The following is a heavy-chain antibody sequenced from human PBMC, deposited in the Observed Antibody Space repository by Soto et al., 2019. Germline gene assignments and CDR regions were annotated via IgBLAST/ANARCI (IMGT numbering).Heavy chain of an antibody. V-gene: IGHV4-59*01. CDR2: IYYSGST. CDR1: GGSISSYY. CDR3: ARNTLNYDY. D-gene: IGHD2-2*02. J-gene: IGHJ4*02. Sequence: SETLSLTCTVSGGSISSYYWSWIRQPPGKGLEWIGYIYYSGSTNYNPSLKSRGTISVDTSKNQFSLKLTSVTAADTAVYYCARNTLNYDYWGQGTLVTVSS.